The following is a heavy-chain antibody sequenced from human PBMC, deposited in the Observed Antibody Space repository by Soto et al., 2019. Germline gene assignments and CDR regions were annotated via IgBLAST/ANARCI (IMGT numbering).Heavy chain of an antibody. CDR3: ARDHHRYSGYDYVDY. CDR1: GFTFSDYS. Sequence: QVQLVESGGGLVKPGGSLRLSCAASGFTFSDYSMSWIRQAPGKGLEWVSYISSSSSYTNYADSVKGRFTISRDNAKNSLYLQMNSLRAEDTAVYYCARDHHRYSGYDYVDYWGQGTLVTVSS. CDR2: ISSSSSYT. V-gene: IGHV3-11*05. J-gene: IGHJ4*02. D-gene: IGHD5-12*01.